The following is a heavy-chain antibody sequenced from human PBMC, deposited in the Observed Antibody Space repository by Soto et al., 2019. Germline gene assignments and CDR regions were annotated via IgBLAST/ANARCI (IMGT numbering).Heavy chain of an antibody. V-gene: IGHV1-2*02. CDR1: GYIFTAYS. CDR3: AREASAVVSLDY. D-gene: IGHD2-15*01. J-gene: IGHJ4*02. Sequence: ASVKVSCKGSGYIFTAYSMHWLRQAPGQGLEWLGWINPNSGDTIYAQKFQDRVTMTCDTSVSTAYLELSSLSSDDTALYYCAREASAVVSLDYWGQGILVTVSS. CDR2: INPNSGDT.